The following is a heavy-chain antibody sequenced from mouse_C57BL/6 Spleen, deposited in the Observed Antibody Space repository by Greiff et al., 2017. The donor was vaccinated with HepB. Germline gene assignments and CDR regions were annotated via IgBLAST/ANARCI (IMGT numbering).Heavy chain of an antibody. J-gene: IGHJ2*01. CDR3: ARSYYDYDSDFDY. Sequence: VQLQQSGAELAKPGASVKLSCKASGYTFTSYWMHWVKQRPGQGLEWIGYINPSSGYTKYNQKFKDKATLPADKSSSTAYMQLSSLTYEDSAVYYCARSYYDYDSDFDYWGQGTTLTVSS. CDR2: INPSSGYT. V-gene: IGHV1-7*01. CDR1: GYTFTSYW. D-gene: IGHD2-4*01.